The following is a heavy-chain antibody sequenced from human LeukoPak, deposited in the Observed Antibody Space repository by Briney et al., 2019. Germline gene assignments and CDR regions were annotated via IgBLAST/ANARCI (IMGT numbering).Heavy chain of an antibody. D-gene: IGHD1-1*01. CDR2: IYHSGST. J-gene: IGHJ5*02. CDR1: GGSISSGGYY. V-gene: IGHV4-30-2*01. Sequence: SETLSVTCTVSGGSISSGGYYWSWIRQPPGKGLEWIGYIYHSGSTYYNPSLKSRVTISVDRSKNQFSLKLSSVTAADTAVYYCARGERTTGTLGSGVWFDPWGQGTLVTVSS. CDR3: ARGERTTGTLGSGVWFDP.